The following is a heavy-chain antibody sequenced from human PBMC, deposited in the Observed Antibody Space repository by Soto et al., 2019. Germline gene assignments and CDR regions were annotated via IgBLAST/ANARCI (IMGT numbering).Heavy chain of an antibody. CDR3: ARKVATMSSFVP. CDR2: INHSGST. CDR1: GGSFSGYY. V-gene: IGHV4-34*01. Sequence: QVQLQQWGAGLLKPSETLSLTCAVYGGSFSGYYWSWIRQPPGTGLEWIGEINHSGSTNYNPSLKSRFIISVDTPNKQFALTLSSVSAAGTAVYDCARKVATMSSFVPWVQGTLVTVSS. D-gene: IGHD5-12*01. J-gene: IGHJ5*02.